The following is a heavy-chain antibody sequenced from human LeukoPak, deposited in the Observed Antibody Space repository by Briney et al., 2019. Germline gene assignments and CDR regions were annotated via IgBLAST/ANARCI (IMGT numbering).Heavy chain of an antibody. J-gene: IGHJ3*02. CDR2: INHSGST. CDR1: GGSFSGYY. Sequence: SETLSLTCAVYGGSFSGYYWSWIRQPPGKGLEWIGEINHSGSTNYNPSLKSRVTISVDTSKNQFSLKLSSVTAADTAVYYCARSDLPYYYDSSGPPAAFDIWGQGTMVTVSS. V-gene: IGHV4-34*01. CDR3: ARSDLPYYYDSSGPPAAFDI. D-gene: IGHD3-22*01.